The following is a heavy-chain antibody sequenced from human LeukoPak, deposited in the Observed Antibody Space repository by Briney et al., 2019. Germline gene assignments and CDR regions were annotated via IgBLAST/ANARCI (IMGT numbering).Heavy chain of an antibody. J-gene: IGHJ6*02. CDR3: ARVGSGWAYYYYGMDV. CDR2: INHSGST. V-gene: IGHV4-34*01. D-gene: IGHD6-19*01. CDR1: GGSFSGYY. Sequence: SETLSLTCAVYGGSFSGYYWSWIRQPPGKGLEWIGEINHSGSTNYNPSLKSRVTISVDTSKNQFSLKLSSVTAADTAVYYCARVGSGWAYYYYGMDVWGQGTTVTFSS.